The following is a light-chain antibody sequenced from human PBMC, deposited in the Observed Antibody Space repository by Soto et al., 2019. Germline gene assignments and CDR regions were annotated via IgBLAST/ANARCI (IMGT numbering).Light chain of an antibody. J-gene: IGKJ4*01. CDR3: QHYGTSPPLLT. CDR1: QIVSSTY. V-gene: IGKV3-20*01. CDR2: GAS. Sequence: ELVLTQSPGTLSLSPGERATLSCKASQIVSSTYVAWYLQKPGQAPRLLIYGASSRAAGTPDRFSGSASGTNFTLTISGLEPEDFAVYYCQHYGTSPPLLTFGGGTKVEIK.